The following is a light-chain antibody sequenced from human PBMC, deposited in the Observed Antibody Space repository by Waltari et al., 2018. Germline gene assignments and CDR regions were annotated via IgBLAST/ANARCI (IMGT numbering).Light chain of an antibody. J-gene: IGKJ3*01. CDR1: QSVNSRY. CDR3: QQYGSSPPTG. Sequence: EIVFTQSPGTLSLSPGERDTLSCRASQSVNSRYLAWYQQKSGQAPRLLIHGASSRATGIPDRFSGSGSGTDFTLTISRLEPEDFAVYYCQQYGSSPPTGFGPGTKLDIK. V-gene: IGKV3-20*01. CDR2: GAS.